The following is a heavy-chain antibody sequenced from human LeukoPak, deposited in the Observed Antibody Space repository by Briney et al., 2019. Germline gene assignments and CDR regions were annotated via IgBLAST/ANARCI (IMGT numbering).Heavy chain of an antibody. D-gene: IGHD6-13*01. CDR1: GGSFSGYY. Sequence: SETLSLTCAVYGGSFSGYYWSWIRQPPGKGLEWIGYIYYSGSTNYNPSLKSRVTISVDTSKNQFSLKLSSVTAADTAVYYCARQMYSSSWYVSMNYYYYYMDVWGKGTTVTVSS. CDR3: ARQMYSSSWYVSMNYYYYYMDV. V-gene: IGHV4-59*08. J-gene: IGHJ6*03. CDR2: IYYSGST.